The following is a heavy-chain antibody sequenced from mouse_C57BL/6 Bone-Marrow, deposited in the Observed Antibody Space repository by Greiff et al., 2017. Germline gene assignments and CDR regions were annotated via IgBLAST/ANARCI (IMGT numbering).Heavy chain of an antibody. D-gene: IGHD2-2*01. J-gene: IGHJ1*03. CDR1: GYTFTSYW. CDR3: AGAGYDEDWYLDD. V-gene: IGHV1-55*01. Sequence: QVHVKQPGAELVKPGASVKMSCKASGYTFTSYWITWVKQRPGQGLEWIGDIYPGSGSTNYNEKFKSKATLTVDTSSSTAYMQLSSLTSEDSAVYYCAGAGYDEDWYLDDWGTGTTVTVSS. CDR2: IYPGSGST.